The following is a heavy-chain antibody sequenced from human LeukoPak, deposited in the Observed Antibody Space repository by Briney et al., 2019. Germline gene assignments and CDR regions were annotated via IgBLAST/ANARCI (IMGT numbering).Heavy chain of an antibody. Sequence: GESLKISCKGSGYRFTSYWIGWVRQMPGKGLEWMGIIYPGDSDTRYSPSFQGQVTISADKSISTAYLQWSSLKASDTAMYYCARLDIVVVTATGALDYWGQGTLVTVSS. CDR3: ARLDIVVVTATGALDY. D-gene: IGHD2-21*02. V-gene: IGHV5-51*01. CDR2: IYPGDSDT. J-gene: IGHJ4*02. CDR1: GYRFTSYW.